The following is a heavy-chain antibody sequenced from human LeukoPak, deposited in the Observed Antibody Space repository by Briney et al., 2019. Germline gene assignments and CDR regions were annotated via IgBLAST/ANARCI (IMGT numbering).Heavy chain of an antibody. D-gene: IGHD1-26*01. V-gene: IGHV3-7*01. J-gene: IGHJ4*02. Sequence: GGSLRLSCAASGFTFSSYEMNWVRQAPGKGLEWVVNIKQDGSEKYYVDSGKGRFTISRDNAKNSLYLQMNSLRAEDTAVYYYARDRKYRIVGATQRYFDYWGRGTLVTVSS. CDR1: GFTFSSYE. CDR3: ARDRKYRIVGATQRYFDY. CDR2: IKQDGSEK.